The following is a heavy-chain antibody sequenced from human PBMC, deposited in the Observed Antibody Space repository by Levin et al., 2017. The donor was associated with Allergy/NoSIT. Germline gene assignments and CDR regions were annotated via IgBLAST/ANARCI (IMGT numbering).Heavy chain of an antibody. J-gene: IGHJ4*02. CDR2: LYWDDDD. V-gene: IGHV2-5*02. Sequence: SGPTLVKPTQTLTLTCTFSGFSLSTNGVGVGWIRQPPGKALEWLALLYWDDDDRYSPSLNSRLTITKDTSRNQVILTMTNMDPVDTATYYCAHSRRYSSGRYYIDFWGQGTLVTVSS. D-gene: IGHD6-19*01. CDR3: AHSRRYSSGRYYIDF. CDR1: GFSLSTNGVG.